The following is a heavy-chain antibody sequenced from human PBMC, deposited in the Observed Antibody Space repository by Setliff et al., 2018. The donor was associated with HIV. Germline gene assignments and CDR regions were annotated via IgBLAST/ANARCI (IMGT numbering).Heavy chain of an antibody. CDR2: IYYNGNI. J-gene: IGHJ4*02. Sequence: PSEPLSLTCAVSGNSIGSGYYWGWIRQPPGKGLEWIASIYYNGNIYYNPSLKSRVTITMDTSKNQFSLKLSSVTAADTAVYSCVRHLSEMAMVDHWGQGTLVTVS. V-gene: IGHV4-38-2*01. CDR3: VRHLSEMAMVDH. CDR1: GNSIGSGYY.